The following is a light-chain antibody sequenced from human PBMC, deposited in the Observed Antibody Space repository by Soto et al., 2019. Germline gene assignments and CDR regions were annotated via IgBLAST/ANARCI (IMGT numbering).Light chain of an antibody. J-gene: IGKJ2*01. V-gene: IGKV1-5*03. CDR3: QQYDSIPYT. CDR2: KAS. CDR1: QTINSW. Sequence: DIQMTQSPSTLSASVRDRVTITCRASQTINSWLAWYQQRPGKAPRLLIYKASTLESGVPSRFSGSGSGTEFTLTISTLQPDDFATYYCQQYDSIPYTFGQGTKLDLK.